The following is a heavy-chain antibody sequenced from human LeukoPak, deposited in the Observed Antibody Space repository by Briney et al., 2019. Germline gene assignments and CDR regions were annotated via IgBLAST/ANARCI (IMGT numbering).Heavy chain of an antibody. V-gene: IGHV3-21*01. D-gene: IGHD1-26*01. CDR3: ARMKAVGITLIYFDY. CDR1: GFTMSGNA. Sequence: GGSLRLSCAGSGFTMSGNAMSWVRQAPGKGLEWVSSIIGSSSYIYYGDSVKGRFTISRDNAKNSLFLQMNSLRAEDTAVYYCARMKAVGITLIYFDYWGQGTLVTVSS. J-gene: IGHJ4*02. CDR2: IIGSSSYI.